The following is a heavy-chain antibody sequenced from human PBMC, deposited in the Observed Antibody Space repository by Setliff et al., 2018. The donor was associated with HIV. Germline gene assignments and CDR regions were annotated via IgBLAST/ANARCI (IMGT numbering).Heavy chain of an antibody. Sequence: GGSLRLSCVASEFSFTNYAMSWVRQAPGKGLEWVSSVDTSGGDTYFADSVKGRFTISRDNAKNSLYLQMNSLGADDTAVYYCARLPRGPWHFDYWGQGTLVTVSS. CDR3: ARLPRGPWHFDY. CDR2: VDTSGGDT. D-gene: IGHD3-16*01. V-gene: IGHV3-21*03. CDR1: EFSFTNYA. J-gene: IGHJ4*02.